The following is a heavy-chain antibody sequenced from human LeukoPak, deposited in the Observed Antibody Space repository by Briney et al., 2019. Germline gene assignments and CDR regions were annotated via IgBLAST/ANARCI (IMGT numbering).Heavy chain of an antibody. D-gene: IGHD1-26*01. CDR1: GFSLSTSGVG. J-gene: IGHJ4*02. CDR3: AQQYGGSYYVYY. Sequence: ESGPTLVKPTQTLTLTCTFSGFSLSTSGVGVGWIRQPPGKALEWLALIYWNDDKRYSPSLKSRLTITKDTSKNQVVLTMTNMDPVDTATYCCAQQYGGSYYVYYWGQGTLVTVSS. CDR2: IYWNDDK. V-gene: IGHV2-5*01.